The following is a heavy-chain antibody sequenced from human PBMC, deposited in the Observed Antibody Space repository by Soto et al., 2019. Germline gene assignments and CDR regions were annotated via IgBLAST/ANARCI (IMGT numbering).Heavy chain of an antibody. V-gene: IGHV1-18*01. CDR3: AREVAATQYYYYYYYMDV. J-gene: IGHJ6*03. D-gene: IGHD2-15*01. CDR2: ISAYNGNT. CDR1: GYTFTSYG. Sequence: QVPLVQSGAEVKKPGASVKVSCKASGYTFTSYGISWVRQAPGXXXXWMXWISAYNGNTNYAQKLQGRVTMTTDXSTSTAYXXXXXXXXXXTAVYYCAREVAATQYYYYYYYMDVWGKGTTVTVSS.